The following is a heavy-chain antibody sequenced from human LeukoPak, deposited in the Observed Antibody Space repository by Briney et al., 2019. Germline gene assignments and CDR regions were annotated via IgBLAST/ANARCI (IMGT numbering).Heavy chain of an antibody. J-gene: IGHJ3*02. Sequence: GGSLRLSCAASGFTFSSYAMSWFRQAPGKGLEWVGFIRSKAYGGTTEYAASVKGRFTISRDDSKSIAYLQMNSLKTEDTAVYYCTRPVVVTAHVNAFDIWGQGTMVTVSS. CDR2: IRSKAYGGTT. D-gene: IGHD2-21*02. CDR3: TRPVVVTAHVNAFDI. CDR1: GFTFSSYA. V-gene: IGHV3-49*03.